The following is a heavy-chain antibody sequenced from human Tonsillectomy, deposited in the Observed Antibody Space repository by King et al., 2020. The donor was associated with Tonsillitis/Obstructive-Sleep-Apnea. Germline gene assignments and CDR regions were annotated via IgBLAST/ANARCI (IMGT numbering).Heavy chain of an antibody. D-gene: IGHD6-19*01. CDR1: GFTFSGYD. J-gene: IGHJ4*02. V-gene: IGHV3-13*04. Sequence: VQLVQSGGGLVQPGGSLRLSCAASGFTFSGYDMHWVRQATGKGLEWVSGIGTTGDPYYPGSVKGRFTISRENAKNSFYLQMNSLRAGDTAVYYCARERGNGWLVVDYWGQGTLVAVSS. CDR2: IGTTGDP. CDR3: ARERGNGWLVVDY.